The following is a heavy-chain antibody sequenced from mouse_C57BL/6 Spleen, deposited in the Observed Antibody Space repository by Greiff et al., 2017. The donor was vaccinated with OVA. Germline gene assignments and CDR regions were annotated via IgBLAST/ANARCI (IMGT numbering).Heavy chain of an antibody. Sequence: QVQLQQPGAELVMPGASVKLSCKASGYTFTSYWMHWVKQRPGQGLEWIGEIDPSDSYTNYNQKFKGKSTLTVDKSSSTAYMQLSSLTSEDSAVYYCARSRGYPLAYWGQGTLVTVSA. CDR1: GYTFTSYW. CDR2: IDPSDSYT. V-gene: IGHV1-69*01. J-gene: IGHJ3*01. CDR3: ARSRGYPLAY. D-gene: IGHD2-2*01.